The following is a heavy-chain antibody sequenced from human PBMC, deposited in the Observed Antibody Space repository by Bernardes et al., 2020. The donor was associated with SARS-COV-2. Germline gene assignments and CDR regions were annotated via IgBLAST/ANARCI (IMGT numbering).Heavy chain of an antibody. CDR1: GCTFSSYW. V-gene: IGHV3-7*01. D-gene: IGHD2-21*02. CDR2: IKEDGSQG. J-gene: IGHJ4*02. Sequence: GGSLRLSCAASGCTFSSYWMSWVRQAPGKGLEWVANIKEDGSQGSSVDSVRGRSAISRDNAKNLLYLQMDSLRAEDTAVYYCARIDDVTDRDYWGQGTLVTVSS. CDR3: ARIDDVTDRDY.